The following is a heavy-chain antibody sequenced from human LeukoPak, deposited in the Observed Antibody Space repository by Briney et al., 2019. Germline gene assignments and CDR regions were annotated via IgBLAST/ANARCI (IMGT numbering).Heavy chain of an antibody. J-gene: IGHJ3*02. CDR3: ARGALGAFDI. CDR2: INHSGRT. Sequence: SETLSLTCAVYGESFSGYYWSWMRQPLGKGLEWIGEINHSGRTNYNPSLKSRVTISLDTSKNQVSLKLSSVTAADTAVYYCARGALGAFDIWGQGTMVTVSS. CDR1: GESFSGYY. V-gene: IGHV4-34*01.